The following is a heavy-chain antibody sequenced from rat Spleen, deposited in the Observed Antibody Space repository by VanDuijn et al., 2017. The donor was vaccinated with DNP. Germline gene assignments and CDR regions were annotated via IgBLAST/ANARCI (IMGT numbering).Heavy chain of an antibody. CDR3: ARYGGNSGYFDF. CDR1: GFSLTSYG. V-gene: IGHV2-16*01. Sequence: QVQLKESGPGLVQPSQTLSLTCTVSGFSLTSYGVSWVRQSPGKGLEWIGAIWSGGSTDYNAVFKSRLSISRDTSKSQVLLQMNSLQTEDTAMYFCARYGGNSGYFDFWGQGVLVTVSS. CDR2: IWSGGST. D-gene: IGHD4-4*01. J-gene: IGHJ2*01.